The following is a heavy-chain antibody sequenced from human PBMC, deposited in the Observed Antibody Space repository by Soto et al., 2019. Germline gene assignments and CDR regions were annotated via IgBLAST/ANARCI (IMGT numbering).Heavy chain of an antibody. CDR3: TTDSYITSIIVRFDY. J-gene: IGHJ4*01. CDR1: GFPFSNAW. D-gene: IGHD3-22*01. V-gene: IGHV3-15*07. CDR2: VKSKNDGGTT. Sequence: PGGSLRLSCRPSGFPFSNAWFNWVRQAPGKGLEWVGRVKSKNDGGTTDFAAPVKGRFAISRDDSKNMVYLEMNSLQTEDTAIYYCTTDSYITSIIVRFDYWGHGTLVTVSS.